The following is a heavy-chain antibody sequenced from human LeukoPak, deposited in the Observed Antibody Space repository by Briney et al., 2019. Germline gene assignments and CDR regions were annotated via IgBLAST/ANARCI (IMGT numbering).Heavy chain of an antibody. CDR1: GFTFSDYY. V-gene: IGHV3-11*01. CDR3: ARGTNYGGNSIPFDAFDI. Sequence: GGSLRLSCAASGFTFSDYYMSWIRQAPGKGLEWVSYISSSGSTIYYADSVKGRFTISRDNAKNSLYLQMNSLRAEDTAVYYCARGTNYGGNSIPFDAFDIWGQGTMVTVSS. D-gene: IGHD4-23*01. J-gene: IGHJ3*02. CDR2: ISSSGSTI.